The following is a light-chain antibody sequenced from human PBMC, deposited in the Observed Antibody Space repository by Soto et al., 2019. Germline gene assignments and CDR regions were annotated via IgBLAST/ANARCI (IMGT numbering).Light chain of an antibody. V-gene: IGKV3D-7*01. J-gene: IGKJ4*01. Sequence: EILLTQSPSTLSLSPGERATLSCRASQSVSSSLAWYQQKPGRSPRLLIYGASTSPTGIPARFRGSGSGTDFTLTISSLQPEDFETYYCLQDYNYPLTFGGGTKVDIK. CDR2: GAS. CDR3: LQDYNYPLT. CDR1: QSVSSS.